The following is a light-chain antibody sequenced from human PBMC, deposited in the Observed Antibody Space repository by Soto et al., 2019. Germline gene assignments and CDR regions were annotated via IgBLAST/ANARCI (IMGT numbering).Light chain of an antibody. CDR3: AAWDDSLSGVV. CDR1: SSNIGSNY. J-gene: IGLJ2*01. CDR2: RNN. V-gene: IGLV1-47*01. Sequence: QSVLTQPTSASGTPGQRVTISCSGSSSNIGSNYVYWYQQLPGTVPQLLIYRNNERPSGVPDRFSGSKSGTSASLAISGLRSEDEADYYCAAWDDSLSGVVFGGGTKLNVL.